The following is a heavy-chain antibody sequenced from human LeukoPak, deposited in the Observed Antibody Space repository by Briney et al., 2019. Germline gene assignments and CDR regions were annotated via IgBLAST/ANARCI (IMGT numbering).Heavy chain of an antibody. V-gene: IGHV4-30-4*08. CDR1: GGSISSGDYY. D-gene: IGHD5-12*01. CDR3: ARRYSGYETGGYYYYYMDV. Sequence: SQTLSLTCTVSGGSISSGDYYWSWIRQPPGKGLEWIGYIYYSGSTYYNPSLKSRVTISVDTSKNQFSLKLSSVTAADTAVYYCARRYSGYETGGYYYYYMDVWGKGTTVTVS. CDR2: IYYSGST. J-gene: IGHJ6*03.